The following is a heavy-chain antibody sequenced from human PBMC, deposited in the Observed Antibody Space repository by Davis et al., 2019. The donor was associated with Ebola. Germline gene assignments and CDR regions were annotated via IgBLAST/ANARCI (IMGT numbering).Heavy chain of an antibody. CDR3: ARTRSGYYDSSGYLFDY. CDR1: GYTFTGYY. D-gene: IGHD3-22*01. V-gene: IGHV1-2*02. CDR2: INPNSGGT. J-gene: IGHJ4*02. Sequence: ASVKVSCKASGYTFTGYYMHWVRQAPGQGLEWMGWINPNSGGTNYAQKFQGRVTMTRDTSISTAYMELSRLRSDDTAVYYCARTRSGYYDSSGYLFDYWGQGTLVTVSS.